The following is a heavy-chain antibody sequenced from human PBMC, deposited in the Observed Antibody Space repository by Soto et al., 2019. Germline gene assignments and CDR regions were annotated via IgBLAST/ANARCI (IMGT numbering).Heavy chain of an antibody. J-gene: IGHJ6*02. CDR2: ISSSSSYI. Sequence: GGSLRLSCAASGFTFSSYSMNWVRQAPGKGLEWVSSISSSSSYIYYADSVKGRFTISRGNAKNSLYLQMNSLRAEDTAVYYCARDRGGYSSSWYRPDYYYYGMDVWGQGTTVTVSS. CDR3: ARDRGGYSSSWYRPDYYYYGMDV. V-gene: IGHV3-21*01. CDR1: GFTFSSYS. D-gene: IGHD6-13*01.